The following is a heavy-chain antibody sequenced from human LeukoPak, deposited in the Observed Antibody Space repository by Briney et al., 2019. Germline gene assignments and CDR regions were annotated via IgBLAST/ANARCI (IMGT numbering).Heavy chain of an antibody. CDR2: MNPNSGNT. V-gene: IGHV1-8*01. J-gene: IGHJ4*02. CDR3: ARGRGRQQWLVPVN. D-gene: IGHD6-19*01. CDR1: GYTFTSYD. Sequence: ASVKVSCKASGYTFTSYDINWVRQATGQGLEWMGWMNPNSGNTGYAQKFQGRATMTRNTSISTAYMELSSLRSEDTAVYYCARGRGRQQWLVPVNWGQGTLATVSS.